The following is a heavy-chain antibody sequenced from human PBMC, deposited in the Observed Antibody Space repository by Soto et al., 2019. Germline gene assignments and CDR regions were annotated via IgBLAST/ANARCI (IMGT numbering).Heavy chain of an antibody. CDR3: AHRQRTVYFDY. J-gene: IGHJ4*02. V-gene: IGHV2-5*02. CDR1: GFSLSTSGVG. Sequence: QITLKESGPTLVKPTQTLTLTCTFSGFSLSTSGVGVGWIRQPPGKALEWLALTYWDDDKRYSPSLKSRLTITKDTSKNQVVLTMTNRDPVDTASYYCAHRQRTVYFDYWGQGTLVTVSS. CDR2: TYWDDDK. D-gene: IGHD4-17*01.